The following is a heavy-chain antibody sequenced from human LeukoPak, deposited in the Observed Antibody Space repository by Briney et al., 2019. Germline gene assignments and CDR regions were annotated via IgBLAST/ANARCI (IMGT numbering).Heavy chain of an antibody. CDR1: GGSLSSYY. J-gene: IGHJ4*02. Sequence: SETLSLTCTVSGGSLSSYYWSLIRLPAGKGLEWIGRIYTSGSTNYNPSLKTRVTMSVDTSKNQFSLRLSSVTAADTAVYYCASTEWNYARWGQGTLVTVSS. CDR2: IYTSGST. V-gene: IGHV4-4*07. CDR3: ASTEWNYAR. D-gene: IGHD1-7*01.